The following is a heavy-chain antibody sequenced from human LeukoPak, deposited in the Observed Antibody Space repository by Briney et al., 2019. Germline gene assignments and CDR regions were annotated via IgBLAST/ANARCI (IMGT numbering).Heavy chain of an antibody. D-gene: IGHD2-21*01. CDR3: ARGARFFAYYDY. J-gene: IGHJ4*02. Sequence: SQTLSLTCTVSDGSISGDNYYWSWIRQLPGKGLEWIGYIDNGGTTYYNPSLKSRVIISVDTSKNQFSLKLKSVTAADTAMYYCARGARFFAYYDYWGQGTLVTVSS. V-gene: IGHV4-31*03. CDR1: DGSISGDNYY. CDR2: IDNGGTT.